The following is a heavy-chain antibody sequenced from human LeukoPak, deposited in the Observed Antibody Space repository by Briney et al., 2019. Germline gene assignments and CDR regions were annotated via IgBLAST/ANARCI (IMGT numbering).Heavy chain of an antibody. Sequence: GGSLRLACAASGFAFSSYGMHWVRQAPGKGLEWVAYIHYDSSTEDYADSVKGRFTISRDNSKNTLYLQMNSLRAEDTAVYYCARHGSITMVRGRLRYYYMDVWGKGTTVTISS. J-gene: IGHJ6*03. CDR1: GFAFSSYG. D-gene: IGHD3-10*01. CDR2: IHYDSSTE. V-gene: IGHV3-30*02. CDR3: ARHGSITMVRGRLRYYYMDV.